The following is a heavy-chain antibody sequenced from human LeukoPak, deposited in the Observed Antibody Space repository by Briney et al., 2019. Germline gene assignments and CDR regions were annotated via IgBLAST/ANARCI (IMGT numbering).Heavy chain of an antibody. CDR2: ISYDGSNK. V-gene: IGHV3-30-3*01. CDR1: GFTFSSYA. J-gene: IGHJ4*02. Sequence: GGSVRLSCAASGFTFSSYAMHWVRQAPGKGLECVAVISYDGSNKYYADSEKGRFTITKNNSKNTLYLKMNSLRADKTAVYYCARDPSSGYYQRGYFDYWGQGTLVTVSS. CDR3: ARDPSSGYYQRGYFDY. D-gene: IGHD3-3*01.